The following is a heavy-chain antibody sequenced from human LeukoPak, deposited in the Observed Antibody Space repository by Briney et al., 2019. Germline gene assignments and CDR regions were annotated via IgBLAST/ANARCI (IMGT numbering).Heavy chain of an antibody. Sequence: GGSLRLSCAASGFTFDDYAMPWVRQAPGKGLEWVSGISWNSGSIGYADSVKGRFTISRDNAKNSLYLQMNSLRAEDTALYYCAGLRFDWFDPWGQGTLVTVSS. J-gene: IGHJ5*02. CDR2: ISWNSGSI. D-gene: IGHD5-12*01. CDR1: GFTFDDYA. CDR3: AGLRFDWFDP. V-gene: IGHV3-9*01.